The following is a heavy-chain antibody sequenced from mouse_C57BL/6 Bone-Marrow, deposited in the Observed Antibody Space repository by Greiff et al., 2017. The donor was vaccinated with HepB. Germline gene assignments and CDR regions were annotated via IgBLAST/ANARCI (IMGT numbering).Heavy chain of an antibody. Sequence: QVQLQQSGAELVKPGASVKISCKASGYAFSSYWMNWVKQRPGKGLEWIGQIYPGDGDTNYNEKFKGKATLTADKSSSTAYMQLRSLTSEDSAVYFCARGGYCCNYVCFDVWGTGTTVTVSS. D-gene: IGHD2-1*01. J-gene: IGHJ1*03. CDR1: GYAFSSYW. V-gene: IGHV1-80*01. CDR2: IYPGDGDT. CDR3: ARGGYCCNYVCFDV.